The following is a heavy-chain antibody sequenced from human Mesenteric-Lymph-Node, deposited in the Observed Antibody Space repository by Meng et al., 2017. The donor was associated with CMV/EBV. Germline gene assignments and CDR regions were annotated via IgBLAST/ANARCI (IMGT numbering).Heavy chain of an antibody. CDR2: IYYSGST. V-gene: IGHV4-59*01. Sequence: SETLSLTCTVSGGSISTYYWSWIRQPPGKGLEWIGYIYYSGSTNYNPSLKSRVTISVDTSKNQFSLKLNSVTAADTAVYYCARVATMVRGVIWYFDYWGQGTLVTVSS. CDR1: GGSISTYY. D-gene: IGHD3-10*01. CDR3: ARVATMVRGVIWYFDY. J-gene: IGHJ4*02.